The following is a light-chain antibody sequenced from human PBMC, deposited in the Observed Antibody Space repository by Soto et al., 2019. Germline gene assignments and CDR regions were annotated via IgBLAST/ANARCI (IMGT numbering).Light chain of an antibody. V-gene: IGKV1-9*01. J-gene: IGKJ4*01. CDR2: AAS. CDR1: QSISSY. CDR3: QQLSRYPLT. Sequence: DIQITQSPASLSASVLDRFTITCRASQSISSYLNWYQQKPGKAPKLLIYAASTLQSGVPSRFSGSGSETEFSLTIRALQPEDFATYYCQQLSRYPLTFGGGTKVDI.